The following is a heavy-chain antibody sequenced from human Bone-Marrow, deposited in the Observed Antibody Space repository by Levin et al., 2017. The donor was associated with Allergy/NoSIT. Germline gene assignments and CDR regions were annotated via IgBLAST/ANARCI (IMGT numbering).Heavy chain of an antibody. CDR2: IYDSGST. CDR1: GGSIRSGGYY. V-gene: IGHV4-31*03. Sequence: SETLSLTCTVSGGSIRSGGYYWSWIRQHPGKGLEWIGYIYDSGSTSYNPSLESRVAISVDTSKNQFYLKLTSLTAADTDVYYCARIPDTTSEVDYWGQGTLVTVSS. CDR3: ARIPDTTSEVDY. D-gene: IGHD5-18*01. J-gene: IGHJ4*02.